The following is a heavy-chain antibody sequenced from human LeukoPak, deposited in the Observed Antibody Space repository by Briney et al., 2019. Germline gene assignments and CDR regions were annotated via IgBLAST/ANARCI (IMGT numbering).Heavy chain of an antibody. V-gene: IGHV4-39*01. Sequence: SETLSLTCTVSGGSISSSSYYWGWIRQPPGKGLEWIGSIYYSGSTYYNPSLKSRVTISVDTSKNQFSLKLSSVTAADTAVYYCARHLARAGYKSYYMDVWGKGTTVTVSS. CDR1: GGSISSSSYY. CDR2: IYYSGST. CDR3: ARHLARAGYKSYYMDV. D-gene: IGHD1-14*01. J-gene: IGHJ6*03.